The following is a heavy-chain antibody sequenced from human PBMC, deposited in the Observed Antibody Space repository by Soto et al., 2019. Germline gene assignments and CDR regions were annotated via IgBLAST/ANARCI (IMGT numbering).Heavy chain of an antibody. CDR1: GGSISSGGYY. CDR3: ARDPAP. V-gene: IGHV4-31*03. J-gene: IGHJ5*02. Sequence: QVQLQESGPGLVKPSQTLSLTCTVSGGSISSGGYYCSGIRQHPGKGLEWIGYIYNSGRTYYHPSLKSRVTISAVTSKNPFSLKLSSVTAADTAVYYCARDPAPWGQGTLVTVSS. CDR2: IYNSGRT.